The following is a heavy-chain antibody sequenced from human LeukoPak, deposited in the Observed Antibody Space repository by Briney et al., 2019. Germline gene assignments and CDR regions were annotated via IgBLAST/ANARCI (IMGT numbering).Heavy chain of an antibody. Sequence: SETLSLTCTVSGGSINNSYWSWIRQPPGKGLEWIGYIYYSGSTNYNHSLKSRVTISVDTPKNQFSLKLSSVTAADTAVYYCARGSMVRGVIRLNQYYYYYYYMDVWGKGTTVTISS. CDR1: GGSINNSY. V-gene: IGHV4-59*01. CDR2: IYYSGST. CDR3: ARGSMVRGVIRLNQYYYYYYYMDV. D-gene: IGHD3-10*01. J-gene: IGHJ6*03.